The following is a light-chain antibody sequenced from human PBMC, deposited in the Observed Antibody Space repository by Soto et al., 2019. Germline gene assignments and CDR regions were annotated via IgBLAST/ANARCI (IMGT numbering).Light chain of an antibody. Sequence: EIVLAQSPATLSLSPGERATLSCRASQSVGIYLAWYQQKPGRAPRLLIYDASNRATDIPARFSASGSVTDFNLTICSLEPEDFAIYYCQQGSNWPLIPFGQGTRLEIK. CDR3: QQGSNWPLIP. CDR1: QSVGIY. J-gene: IGKJ5*01. CDR2: DAS. V-gene: IGKV3-11*01.